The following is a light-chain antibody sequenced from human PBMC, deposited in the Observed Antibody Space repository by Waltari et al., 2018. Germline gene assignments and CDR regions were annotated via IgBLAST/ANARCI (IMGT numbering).Light chain of an antibody. CDR3: QQYSSYSPG. V-gene: IGKV1-5*03. Sequence: DIQMPQSPSTLSASVGDRVILTCRATASINIWLALYQQKPGKAPKLLIYQTSHLESGVPSRFSGSGSGTEFTLTITSLKPDDFATYYCQQYSSYSPGIGQGTKVESK. CDR1: ASINIW. CDR2: QTS. J-gene: IGKJ1*01.